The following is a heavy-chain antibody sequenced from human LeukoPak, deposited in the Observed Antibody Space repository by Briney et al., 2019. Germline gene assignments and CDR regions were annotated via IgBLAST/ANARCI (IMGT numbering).Heavy chain of an antibody. CDR2: IHYRGST. J-gene: IGHJ4*02. CDR1: GGSISSYY. Sequence: PSETLSLTCTVSGGSISSYYWSWIRQPPGKGLDWIGYIHYRGSTNYNPSLKSRVTISVDTSKNQFSLKLSSVTAADTAVYYCTNFDYWGQGTLVTVSS. CDR3: TNFDY. V-gene: IGHV4-59*01.